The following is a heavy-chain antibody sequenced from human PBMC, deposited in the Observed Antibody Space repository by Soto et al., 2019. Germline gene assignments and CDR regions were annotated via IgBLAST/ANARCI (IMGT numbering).Heavy chain of an antibody. V-gene: IGHV4-38-2*01. Sequence: SETLSLTCAVSGDSIISIYHWAWIRQPPGRGLEWVASIYHSGTTYYNPSLKSRVTISVDTSKNQFSLNLRSVTAADSAVYYCARILSLSSGPEIGLMDVWGQGTTVTVSS. CDR2: IYHSGTT. CDR3: ARILSLSSGPEIGLMDV. J-gene: IGHJ6*02. CDR1: GDSIISIYH. D-gene: IGHD3-22*01.